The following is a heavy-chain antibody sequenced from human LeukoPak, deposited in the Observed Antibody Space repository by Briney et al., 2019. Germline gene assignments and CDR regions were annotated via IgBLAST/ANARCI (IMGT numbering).Heavy chain of an antibody. CDR2: IGSNGSKT. V-gene: IGHV3-23*01. CDR1: GFTLSRYD. J-gene: IGHJ4*02. D-gene: IGHD4-17*01. Sequence: GGSLRLSCAASGFTLSRYDMSWVRQAPGKGVEWVSNIGSNGSKTYYTECVKGRFTISRDNSNNTLYLQINGLRADDTAVYYCAKSMSTVTTSPFWGQGTLVTVSS. CDR3: AKSMSTVTTSPF.